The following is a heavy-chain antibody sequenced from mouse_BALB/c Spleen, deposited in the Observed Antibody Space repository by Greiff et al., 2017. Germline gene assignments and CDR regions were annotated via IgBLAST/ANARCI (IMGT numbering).Heavy chain of an antibody. V-gene: IGHV5-6-4*01. CDR2: ISSGGSYT. J-gene: IGHJ1*01. Sequence: EVNVVESGGGLVKPGVSLKLSCAASGFTFSSYTMSWVRQTPEKRLEWVATISSGGSYTYYPDSVKGRFTISRDNAKNTLYLQMSSLKSEDTAMYYCTRVITTVVATKGYFDVWGAGTTVTVSS. D-gene: IGHD1-1*01. CDR1: GFTFSSYT. CDR3: TRVITTVVATKGYFDV.